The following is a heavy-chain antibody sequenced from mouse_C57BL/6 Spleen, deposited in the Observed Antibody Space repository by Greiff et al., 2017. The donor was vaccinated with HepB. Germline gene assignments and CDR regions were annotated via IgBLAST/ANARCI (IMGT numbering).Heavy chain of an antibody. CDR2: INPNYGTT. D-gene: IGHD1-1*01. Sequence: VHVKQSGPELVKPGASVKISCKASGYSFTDYNMNWVKQSNGKSLEWIGVINPNYGTTSYNQKFKGKATLTVDQSSSTAYMQLNSLTSEDSAVYYCARLYYGSFYFDYWGQGTTLTVSS. CDR3: ARLYYGSFYFDY. CDR1: GYSFTDYN. V-gene: IGHV1-39*01. J-gene: IGHJ2*01.